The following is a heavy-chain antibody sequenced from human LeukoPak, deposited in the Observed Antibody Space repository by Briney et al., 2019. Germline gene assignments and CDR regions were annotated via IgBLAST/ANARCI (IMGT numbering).Heavy chain of an antibody. Sequence: SETLSLTCAVYGGSFSGYYWSWIRQPPGKGLEWIGEINHSGSTDYNPSLKSRVTISLDTSKNQFSLKLSSVTAADTAVYYCARERGIQLWYYFDYWGQGTLVTVSS. D-gene: IGHD5-18*01. CDR2: INHSGST. CDR3: ARERGIQLWYYFDY. CDR1: GGSFSGYY. V-gene: IGHV4-34*01. J-gene: IGHJ4*02.